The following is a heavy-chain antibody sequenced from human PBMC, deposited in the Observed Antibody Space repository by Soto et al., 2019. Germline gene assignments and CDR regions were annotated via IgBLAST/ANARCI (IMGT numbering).Heavy chain of an antibody. CDR3: ARDRYYYDSSGLDY. Sequence: SETLSLTFTVSGGSISSGDYSWSWIRQPPGKGLEWIGYIYYSGSTYYNPSLKSRVTISVDTSKNQFSLKLSSVTAADTAVYYCARDRYYYDSSGLDYWGQGTLVTVSS. D-gene: IGHD3-22*01. CDR1: GGSISSGDYS. V-gene: IGHV4-30-4*01. CDR2: IYYSGST. J-gene: IGHJ4*02.